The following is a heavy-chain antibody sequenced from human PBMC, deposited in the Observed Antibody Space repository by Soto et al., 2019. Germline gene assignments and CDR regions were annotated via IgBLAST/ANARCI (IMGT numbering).Heavy chain of an antibody. CDR3: DRERRSYSFFDY. J-gene: IGHJ4*02. CDR2: IYYSGST. D-gene: IGHD5-18*01. V-gene: IGHV4-59*01. CDR1: GGSISSYY. Sequence: SETLSLTCTVSGGSISSYYWSWIRQPPGKGLEWIGNIYYSGSTNYNPSLKSRVTISVDTSKNPFSLKLSSVTAADTAVYYCDRERRSYSFFDYCGPGSLVTVSS.